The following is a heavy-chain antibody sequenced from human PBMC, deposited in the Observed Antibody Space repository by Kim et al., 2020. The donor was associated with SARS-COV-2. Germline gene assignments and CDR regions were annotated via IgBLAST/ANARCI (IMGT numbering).Heavy chain of an antibody. J-gene: IGHJ6*01. CDR1: GFTFSDYD. D-gene: IGHD3-16*01. Sequence: GGSLRLSCATSGFTFSDYDMNWVRQAPGKGLEWLSRITRNGSTIYYADSVKGRFTISRDNAKNSLYLHMNSLRGEDTALYYCVRDRVGGACDNWGQRT. CDR2: ITRNGSTI. CDR3: VRDRVGGACDN. V-gene: IGHV3-48*01.